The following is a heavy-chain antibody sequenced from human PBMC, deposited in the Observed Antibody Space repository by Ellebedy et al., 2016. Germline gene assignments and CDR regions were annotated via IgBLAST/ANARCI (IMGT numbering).Heavy chain of an antibody. J-gene: IGHJ4*02. D-gene: IGHD4-17*01. V-gene: IGHV3-23*01. CDR2: ISAGSDTT. CDR3: RQGHYANY. Sequence: GGSLRLXXTASGLNSNTFLMSWVRQAPGKGLEWVSTISAGSDTTRLADSVKGRFTMSRDIPKNTVYLQMNRLRAEDTAVYYCRQGHYANYWGQGTLVTVSS. CDR1: GLNSNTFL.